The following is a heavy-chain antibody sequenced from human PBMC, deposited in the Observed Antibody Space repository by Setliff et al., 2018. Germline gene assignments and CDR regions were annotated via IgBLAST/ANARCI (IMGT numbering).Heavy chain of an antibody. CDR3: ATIDSLFYYLDF. J-gene: IGHJ4*02. Sequence: KPSETLSLTCSVSADSISSSSQYWGLIRQPPGKGLEWVGGVHHSGSLYYNPSLKSRVSISLDTSKKQFTLKLSSVTAADTAVYYCATIDSLFYYLDFWSQGTLVTVSS. CDR1: ADSISSSSQY. D-gene: IGHD3-10*01. V-gene: IGHV4-39*06. CDR2: VHHSGSL.